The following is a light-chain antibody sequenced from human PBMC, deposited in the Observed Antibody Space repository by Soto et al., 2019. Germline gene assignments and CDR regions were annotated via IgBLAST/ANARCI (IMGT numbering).Light chain of an antibody. CDR2: DTS. V-gene: IGKV3-11*01. CDR3: QQRSNWPLVT. J-gene: IGKJ1*01. CDR1: QSVSSY. Sequence: EIVFTQSPATLSLSPGERATLSCRASQSVSSYLAWYQQKPGQAPRLLIYDTSNRATGIPARFSGSGSGTDFTLTISSLEPEDFAVYYCQQRSNWPLVTFGQGTKVDI.